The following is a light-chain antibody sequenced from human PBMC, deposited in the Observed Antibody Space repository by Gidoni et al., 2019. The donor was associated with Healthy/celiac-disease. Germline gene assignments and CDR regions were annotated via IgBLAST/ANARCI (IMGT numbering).Light chain of an antibody. CDR2: DAS. CDR1: QSVSSY. CDR3: QQRSNWLT. Sequence: EIVLTQSPATLSLSPGERATLSCRASQSVSSYLAWYQQKPGQAPRLLIYDASNRATGIPARFIGSVSGTDFTLTISSLEPEDFAVYYCQQRSNWLTFGGGTKVEIK. J-gene: IGKJ4*01. V-gene: IGKV3-11*01.